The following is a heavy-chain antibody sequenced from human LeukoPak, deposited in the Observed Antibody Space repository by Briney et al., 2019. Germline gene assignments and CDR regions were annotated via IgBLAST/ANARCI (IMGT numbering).Heavy chain of an antibody. CDR2: INPNSGVT. CDR1: GYTFTGYY. V-gene: IGHV1-2*06. D-gene: IGHD1-20*01. CDR3: ARKGRVTGTFDY. J-gene: IGHJ4*02. Sequence: GASVKVSCXASGYTFTGYYMHWVRQAPGQGLEWMGRINPNSGVTNYAQQFQGRVTMTRDTSISTAYMELSRLRSDDTAVYYCARKGRVTGTFDYWGQGTLVTVSS.